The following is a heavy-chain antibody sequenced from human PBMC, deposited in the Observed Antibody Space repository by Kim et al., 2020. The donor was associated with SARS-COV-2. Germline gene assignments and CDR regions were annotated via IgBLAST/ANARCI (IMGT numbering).Heavy chain of an antibody. D-gene: IGHD6-13*01. CDR1: GFTFSSYA. Sequence: GGSLRLSCAASGFTFSSYAMSWVRQAPGKGLEWVSAISGSGGSTYYADSVKGRFTISRDNSKNTLYLQMNSLRAEDTAVYYCAKDHKKGLIAAAGDFDYWGQGTLVTVSS. CDR2: ISGSGGST. J-gene: IGHJ4*02. V-gene: IGHV3-23*01. CDR3: AKDHKKGLIAAAGDFDY.